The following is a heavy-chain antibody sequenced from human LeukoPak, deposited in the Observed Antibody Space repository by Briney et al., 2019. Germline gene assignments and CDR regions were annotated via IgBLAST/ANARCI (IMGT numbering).Heavy chain of an antibody. Sequence: PSETLSLTCTVPGGSISSYYWSWIRQPPGKGLEWIGYIYYSGSTNYNPSLKSRVTMSIDTSKKQFSLKLSSVTAADTAVYYCARKPYDSGTYQVFDVWGQGTTVTVSS. CDR2: IYYSGST. V-gene: IGHV4-59*01. CDR3: ARKPYDSGTYQVFDV. CDR1: GGSISSYY. J-gene: IGHJ3*01. D-gene: IGHD3-10*01.